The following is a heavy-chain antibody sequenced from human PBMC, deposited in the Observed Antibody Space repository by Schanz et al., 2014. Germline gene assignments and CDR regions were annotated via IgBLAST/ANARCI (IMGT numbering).Heavy chain of an antibody. J-gene: IGHJ4*02. D-gene: IGHD3-22*01. V-gene: IGHV3-23*04. CDR3: AKSYDTSGYSGFDY. CDR1: RLTFGNYW. CDR2: ITDSGGST. Sequence: EVQLVESGGGLVQPGGSLRLSCATSRLTFGNYWMSWVRQAPGKGLEWVSAITDSGGSTYYADSVKGRFTISRDNSKNTLYLQMNSLRTEDTAVYFCAKSYDTSGYSGFDYWGQGTLVTVSS.